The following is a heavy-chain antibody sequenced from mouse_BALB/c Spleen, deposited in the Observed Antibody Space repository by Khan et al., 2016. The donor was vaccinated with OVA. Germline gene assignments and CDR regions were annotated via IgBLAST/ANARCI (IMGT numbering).Heavy chain of an antibody. CDR3: ASGYDFDY. D-gene: IGHD2-2*01. V-gene: IGHV3-6*02. Sequence: EVQLQQSGPGLVKPSQSLSLTCSVTGYSITSGYYWNWIRQFPGNKLEWMGYISYDGSNNYNPSLKNRISITRDTSKNQFFLKLNSVTTEDTATYYWASGYDFDYWGQGTTLTVSS. CDR1: GYSITSGYY. CDR2: ISYDGSN. J-gene: IGHJ2*01.